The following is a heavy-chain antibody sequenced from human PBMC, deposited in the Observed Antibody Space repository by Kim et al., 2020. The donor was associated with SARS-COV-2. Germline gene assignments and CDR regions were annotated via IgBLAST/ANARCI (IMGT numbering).Heavy chain of an antibody. V-gene: IGHV4-39*01. CDR2: IYYSGST. CDR1: GGSISSSSYY. Sequence: SETLSLTCTVSGGSISSSSYYWGWIRQPPGKGLEWIGSIYYSGSTYYNPSLKSRVTISVDTSKNQFSLKLSSVTAADTAVYYCARHGPLGWQLVYNWFDPWGQGTLVTVSS. D-gene: IGHD6-6*01. J-gene: IGHJ5*02. CDR3: ARHGPLGWQLVYNWFDP.